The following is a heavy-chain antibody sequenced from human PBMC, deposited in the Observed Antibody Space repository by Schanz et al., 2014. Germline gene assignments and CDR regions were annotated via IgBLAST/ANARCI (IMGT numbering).Heavy chain of an antibody. CDR1: GFSIRNHD. CDR3: ARVHHYDPSGWGYFDY. D-gene: IGHD3-22*01. J-gene: IGHJ4*02. V-gene: IGHV3-13*04. Sequence: EGQLAESGGGLVQPGGSLRLSCAASGFSIRNHDMHWVRQATGAGLEWVSAIGTAGDTFYLDSVKGRFTISRDNAKNSLYLQMNSLRAEDTAVYYCARVHHYDPSGWGYFDYWGQGALVTVSS. CDR2: IGTAGDT.